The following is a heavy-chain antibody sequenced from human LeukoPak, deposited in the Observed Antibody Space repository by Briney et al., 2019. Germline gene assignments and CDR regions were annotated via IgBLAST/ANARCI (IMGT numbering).Heavy chain of an antibody. V-gene: IGHV1-2*02. CDR3: ARLTHGSGSFDY. CDR2: MNPNSGGT. D-gene: IGHD3-10*01. CDR1: RYTFTDYY. J-gene: IGHJ4*02. Sequence: ASVKVSCKASRYTFTDYYIHWVRQAPGQGLEWMAWMNPNSGGTSYAQKFQGRVTMTRDTSISTAYMELSRLRSDDTAVYYCARLTHGSGSFDYWGQGTLVTVSS.